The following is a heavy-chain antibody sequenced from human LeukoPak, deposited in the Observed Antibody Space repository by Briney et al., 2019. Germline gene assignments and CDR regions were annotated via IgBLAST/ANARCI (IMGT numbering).Heavy chain of an antibody. J-gene: IGHJ1*01. V-gene: IGHV4-30-4*08. CDR1: GGSISSGGYY. CDR3: ARGGYCSGGSCHEYFQH. CDR2: IYYSGST. D-gene: IGHD2-15*01. Sequence: ASETLSLTCTVSGGSISSGGYYWSWIRQHPGKGLEWIGYIYYSGSTYYNPSLKSRVTISVDTSKNQFSLKLSSVTAADTAVYYCARGGYCSGGSCHEYFQHWGQGTLATVSS.